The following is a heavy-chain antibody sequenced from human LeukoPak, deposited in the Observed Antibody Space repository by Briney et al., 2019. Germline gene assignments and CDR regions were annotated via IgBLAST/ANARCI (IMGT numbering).Heavy chain of an antibody. D-gene: IGHD5-18*01. CDR3: ARAGIQLWLRPLGWFDP. J-gene: IGHJ5*02. CDR1: GGTFSSYA. CDR2: IIPIFGTA. Sequence: ASVKVSCKASGGTFSSYAISWVRQAPGQGREWMGGIIPIFGTANYAQKFQGRVTITADESTSTAYMELSSLRSEDTAVYYCARAGIQLWLRPLGWFDPWGQGTLVAVSS. V-gene: IGHV1-69*13.